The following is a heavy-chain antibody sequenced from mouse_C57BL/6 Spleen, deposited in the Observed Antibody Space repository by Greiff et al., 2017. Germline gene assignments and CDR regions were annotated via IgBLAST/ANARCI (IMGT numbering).Heavy chain of an antibody. V-gene: IGHV3-1*01. Sequence: EVQLVESGPGMVKPSQSLSLTCTVTGYSITSGYDWHWIRHFPGNKLEWMGYISYSGSTNYNPSLKSRISITHDTSKNHFFLKLNSVTTEDTATYYCARGGYYYGSSHAMDYWGQGTSVTVSS. CDR3: ARGGYYYGSSHAMDY. CDR1: GYSITSGYD. CDR2: ISYSGST. J-gene: IGHJ4*01. D-gene: IGHD1-1*01.